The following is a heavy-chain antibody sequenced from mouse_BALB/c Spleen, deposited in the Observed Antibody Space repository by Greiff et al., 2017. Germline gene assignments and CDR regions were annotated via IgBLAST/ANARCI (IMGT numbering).Heavy chain of an antibody. D-gene: IGHD2-3*01. J-gene: IGHJ4*01. CDR1: GFTFNTYA. Sequence: EVQRVESGGGLVQPKGSLKLSCAASGFTFNTYAMNWVRQAPGKGLEWVARIRSKSNNYATYYADSVKDRFTISRDDSQSMLYLQMNNLKTEDTAMYYYVREIYDGYYGAMDYWGQGTSVTVSS. CDR2: IRSKSNNYAT. V-gene: IGHV10-1*02. CDR3: VREIYDGYYGAMDY.